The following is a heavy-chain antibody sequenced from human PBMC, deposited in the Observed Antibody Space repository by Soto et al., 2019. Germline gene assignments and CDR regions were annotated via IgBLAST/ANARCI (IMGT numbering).Heavy chain of an antibody. CDR1: GGSISSYY. J-gene: IGHJ4*02. CDR3: ARGRITMVRGVRTFDY. V-gene: IGHV4-34*01. Sequence: SETLSLTCTVSGGSISSYYWSWIRQPPGKGLEWIGEINHSGSTNYNPSLKSRVTISVDTSKNQFSLKLSSVTAADTAVYYCARGRITMVRGVRTFDYWGQGTLVTVSS. D-gene: IGHD3-10*01. CDR2: INHSGST.